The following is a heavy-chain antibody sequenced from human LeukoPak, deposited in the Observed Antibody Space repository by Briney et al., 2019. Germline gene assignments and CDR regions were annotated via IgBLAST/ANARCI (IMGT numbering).Heavy chain of an antibody. D-gene: IGHD5-24*01. CDR3: AKSRGMATITSFDY. J-gene: IGHJ4*02. V-gene: IGHV3-23*01. Sequence: GGSLRLSCAASGFTFSSYAMSWVRQAPGKGQEWVSAISGSGGSTYYADSVKGRFTISRDNSKNTLYLQMNSLRAEDTAVYYCAKSRGMATITSFDYWGQGTLVTVSS. CDR1: GFTFSSYA. CDR2: ISGSGGST.